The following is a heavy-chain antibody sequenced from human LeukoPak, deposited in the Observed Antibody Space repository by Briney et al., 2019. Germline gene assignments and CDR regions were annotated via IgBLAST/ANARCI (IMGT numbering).Heavy chain of an antibody. J-gene: IGHJ6*02. CDR2: IYYSGST. CDR3: ARMDV. V-gene: IGHV4-39*01. Sequence: SETLSLTCTVSGGSISSSSYYWGWIRQPPGEGLEWIGSIYYSGSTYYNPSLKSRVTISVDTSKNQFSLKLSSVTAADTAVYYCARMDVWGQGTTVTVSS. CDR1: GGSISSSSYY.